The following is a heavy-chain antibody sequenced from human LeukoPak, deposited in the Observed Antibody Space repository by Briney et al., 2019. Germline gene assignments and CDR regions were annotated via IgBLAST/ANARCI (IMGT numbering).Heavy chain of an antibody. D-gene: IGHD3-22*01. CDR2: IIPIFGIA. J-gene: IGHJ4*02. Sequence: ASVKVSCKASGGTFSSYAISWVRQAPGQGLEWMGRIIPIFGIANYAQKFQGRVTITADKSTSTAYMELSSLRSEDTAVYYCATYYYDSSGYYRAGYYFDHWGQGTLVTVSS. V-gene: IGHV1-69*04. CDR3: ATYYYDSSGYYRAGYYFDH. CDR1: GGTFSSYA.